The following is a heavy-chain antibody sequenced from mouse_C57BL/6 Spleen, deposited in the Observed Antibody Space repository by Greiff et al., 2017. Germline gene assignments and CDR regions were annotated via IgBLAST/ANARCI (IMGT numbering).Heavy chain of an antibody. V-gene: IGHV2-5*01. Sequence: VMLVESGPGLVQPSQSLSITCTVSGFSLTSYGVHWVRQSPGKGLEWLGVIWRGGSTDYNAAFMSRLSITKDNSKSQVFFKMNSLQADDTAIYYCAKSGLLGWYFDVWGTGTTVTVSS. J-gene: IGHJ1*03. CDR2: IWRGGST. CDR3: AKSGLLGWYFDV. D-gene: IGHD1-1*01. CDR1: GFSLTSYG.